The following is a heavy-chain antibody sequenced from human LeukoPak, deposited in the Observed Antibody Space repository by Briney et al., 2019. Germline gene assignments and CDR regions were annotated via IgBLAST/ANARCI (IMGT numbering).Heavy chain of an antibody. D-gene: IGHD3-10*01. V-gene: IGHV5-51*01. Sequence: GESLKISCKTSGYSFTTYWIGWVRQMPGKGLEWMGIIYPGDSDTRYSPSFQGQVTISADKSISTAYLQWSSLKASDTAMYYCARGTMVRGVITKFDYWGQGTLVTVSS. CDR3: ARGTMVRGVITKFDY. J-gene: IGHJ4*02. CDR1: GYSFTTYW. CDR2: IYPGDSDT.